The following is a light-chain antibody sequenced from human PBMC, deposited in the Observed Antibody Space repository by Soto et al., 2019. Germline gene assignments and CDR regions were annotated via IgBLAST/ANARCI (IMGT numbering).Light chain of an antibody. J-gene: IGKJ5*01. CDR1: QTISNW. Sequence: DIQMTQSPSSLSASVGDRVIITCRASQTISNWLAWYQQKPGTAPKVLIYHASNLQSGVPSRFSGSGSGTEFTLTISSLQSEDFAVYYCQQYNTWRSISFGQGTRLEI. CDR2: HAS. V-gene: IGKV1-5*01. CDR3: QQYNTWRSIS.